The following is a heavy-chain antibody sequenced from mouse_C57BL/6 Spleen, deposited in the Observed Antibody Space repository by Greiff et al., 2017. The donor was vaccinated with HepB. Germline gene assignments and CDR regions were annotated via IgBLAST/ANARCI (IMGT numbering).Heavy chain of an antibody. CDR2: INYDGSST. D-gene: IGHD1-1*01. V-gene: IGHV5-16*01. J-gene: IGHJ1*03. CDR1: GFTFSDYY. CDR3: ARRVLRYVSYWYFDV. Sequence: EVKLVESEGGLVQPGSSMKLSCTASGFTFSDYYMAWVRQVPEKGLEWVANINYDGSSTYYLDSLKSRFIISRDNAKNILYLQMSSLKSEDTATYYCARRVLRYVSYWYFDVWGTGTTVTVSS.